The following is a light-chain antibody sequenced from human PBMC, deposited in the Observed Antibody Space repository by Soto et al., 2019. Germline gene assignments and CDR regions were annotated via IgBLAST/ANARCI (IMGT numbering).Light chain of an antibody. CDR2: DAS. CDR3: QQRSNWLT. J-gene: IGKJ4*01. V-gene: IGKV3-11*01. CDR1: QSVSSY. Sequence: EIVLTQSPATLSLSPGERATLSCRASQSVSSYLAWYQQKPGQAPRLLIYDASNRATGIPARFSGGGSGKDFTLTISGLEPEDFAVYYCQQRSNWLTFGGGTKVEI.